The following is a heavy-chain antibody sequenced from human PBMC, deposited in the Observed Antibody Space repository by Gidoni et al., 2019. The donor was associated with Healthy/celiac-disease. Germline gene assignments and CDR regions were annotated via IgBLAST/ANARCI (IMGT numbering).Heavy chain of an antibody. CDR2: IYSGVST. V-gene: IGHV3-66*01. J-gene: IGHJ4*02. Sequence: EVQLVESGGGLVQPGGSLRLSCAASGFTVSSNYMSWVRQAPGKGLEWVSVIYSGVSTYYADPVKGSFTTSRDNSKNTLYLQMHSLSAEATAVYYCARDPTAESAVWGQGTLVTVSS. CDR3: ARDPTAESAV. D-gene: IGHD4-4*01. CDR1: GFTVSSNY.